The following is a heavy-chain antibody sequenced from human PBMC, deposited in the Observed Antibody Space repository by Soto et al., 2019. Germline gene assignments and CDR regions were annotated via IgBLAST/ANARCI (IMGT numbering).Heavy chain of an antibody. V-gene: IGHV3-30*03. CDR2: ISFDGRNT. J-gene: IGHJ3*02. CDR1: GFSFNNYG. Sequence: GGSLRLSCAASGFSFNNYGMHWVRQAPGKGLEWVIVISFDGRNTDYADSVKGRFTISRDNSKNTLYLQMTSLTAEDTAVYYCARRHEGAFDIWGQGTMVTVSS. CDR3: ARRHEGAFDI.